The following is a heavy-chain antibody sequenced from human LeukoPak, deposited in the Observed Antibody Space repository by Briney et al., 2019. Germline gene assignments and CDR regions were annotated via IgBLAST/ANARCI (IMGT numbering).Heavy chain of an antibody. CDR2: IYSGGST. D-gene: IGHD4-11*01. Sequence: GGSLRLSCAASGFTVSSNYMSWVRQAPGKGLEWVSVIYSGGSTYYADSVKGRFTISRDNSKNTLYLQMNSLRAEDTAVYYCARVSSYSPYFDPWGQGTLVTVPS. J-gene: IGHJ4*02. CDR1: GFTVSSNY. CDR3: ARVSSYSPYFDP. V-gene: IGHV3-66*02.